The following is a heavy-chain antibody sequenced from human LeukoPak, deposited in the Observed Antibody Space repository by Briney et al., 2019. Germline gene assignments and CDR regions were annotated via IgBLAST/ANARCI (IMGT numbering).Heavy chain of an antibody. V-gene: IGHV3-66*01. Sequence: GGSLRLSCAASGFTVSSNYMSWVRQAPGKGLEWVSVIYSGGSTYYADSVKGRFTISRDNSKNTLYLQMNSMRAEDTAVYYCARDSSSSWISPYYYGIGVWGQGTTVTVSS. CDR3: ARDSSSSWISPYYYGIGV. CDR1: GFTVSSNY. D-gene: IGHD6-13*01. CDR2: IYSGGST. J-gene: IGHJ6*02.